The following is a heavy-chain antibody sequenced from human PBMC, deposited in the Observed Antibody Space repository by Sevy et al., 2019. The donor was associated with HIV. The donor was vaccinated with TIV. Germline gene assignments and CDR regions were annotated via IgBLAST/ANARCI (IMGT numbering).Heavy chain of an antibody. D-gene: IGHD3-22*01. CDR2: IVVGSGNT. J-gene: IGHJ4*02. CDR1: GFTFTSSA. V-gene: IGHV1-58*01. CDR3: AADRAYYYDSSGYPSLDY. Sequence: ASVKVYCKASGFTFTSSAVQWVRQARGQRLEWIGWIVVGSGNTNYAQKFQERVTITRDMSTSTAYMELSSLRSEDTAVYYCAADRAYYYDSSGYPSLDYWGQGTLVTVSS.